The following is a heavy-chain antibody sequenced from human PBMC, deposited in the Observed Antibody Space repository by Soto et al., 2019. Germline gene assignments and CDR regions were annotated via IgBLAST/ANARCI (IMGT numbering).Heavy chain of an antibody. Sequence: GGSLRLSCAASGFTFSSYEMNWVRQAPGKGLEWVSYISSSGSTIYYADSVKGRFTISRDNAKNTLYLQMNSLRAEDTAVYYCASKDLTGCDYWGQGTLVTVSS. J-gene: IGHJ4*02. CDR3: ASKDLTGCDY. V-gene: IGHV3-48*03. D-gene: IGHD3-9*01. CDR1: GFTFSSYE. CDR2: ISSSGSTI.